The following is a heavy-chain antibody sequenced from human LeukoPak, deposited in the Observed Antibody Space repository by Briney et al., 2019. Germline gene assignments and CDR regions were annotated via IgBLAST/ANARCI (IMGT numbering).Heavy chain of an antibody. J-gene: IGHJ6*03. CDR2: IYYSGST. Sequence: SETLSLTCTVSGGSISSYYWSWIRQPPGKGLEWIGYIYYSGSTNYNPSLKSRVTISVDTSKNQFSLKLSSVTAADTAVYYCARLYSNYVYYYYYMDVWGKGTTVTVSS. CDR1: GGSISSYY. D-gene: IGHD4-11*01. V-gene: IGHV4-59*01. CDR3: ARLYSNYVYYYYYMDV.